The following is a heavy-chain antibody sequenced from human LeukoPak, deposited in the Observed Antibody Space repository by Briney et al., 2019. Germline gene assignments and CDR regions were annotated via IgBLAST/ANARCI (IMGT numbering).Heavy chain of an antibody. D-gene: IGHD3-3*01. Sequence: PSETLSLTCAVYGGSFSGYYWSWIRQPPGKGLEWIGEINHSGSTNYNPSLKSRVTISVDTSKNQFSLKLSSLTAADTAVYYCARRITIFGVVIHNWFDPWGQGTLVTVSS. CDR3: ARRITIFGVVIHNWFDP. CDR1: GGSFSGYY. V-gene: IGHV4-34*01. J-gene: IGHJ5*02. CDR2: INHSGST.